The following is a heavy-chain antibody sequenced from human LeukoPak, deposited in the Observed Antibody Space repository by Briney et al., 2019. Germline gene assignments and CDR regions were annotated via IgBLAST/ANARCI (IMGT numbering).Heavy chain of an antibody. J-gene: IGHJ4*02. CDR3: ARGYGPGY. V-gene: IGHV4-4*02. CDR2: IDHRGNT. CDR1: GDSISSTNW. Sequence: SGTLSLTCAVSGDSISSTNWWNWVRQPPGKGLEWIGEIDHRGNTNYNPSLKSRVSMSADKSKNQFSLKLSSVTAADTAVYYCARGYGPGYWGQGTLVTVSA. D-gene: IGHD4-17*01.